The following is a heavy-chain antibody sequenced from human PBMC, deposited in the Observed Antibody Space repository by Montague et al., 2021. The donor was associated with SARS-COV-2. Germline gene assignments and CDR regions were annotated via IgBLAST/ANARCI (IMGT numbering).Heavy chain of an antibody. CDR1: GGSFSGYY. J-gene: IGHJ6*02. D-gene: IGHD3-10*01. CDR2: INHSGTT. CDR3: ARASYYYGSWSYYTPCGMDV. V-gene: IGHV4-34*01. Sequence: SETLSLTCTVYGGSFSGYYWSWIRQPPGKRLEWIGEINHSGTTNYNPSLKSRVTISGDTSKNQFSLKLSSVTAADTAVYYCARASYYYGSWSYYTPCGMDVWGHGTTVTVSS.